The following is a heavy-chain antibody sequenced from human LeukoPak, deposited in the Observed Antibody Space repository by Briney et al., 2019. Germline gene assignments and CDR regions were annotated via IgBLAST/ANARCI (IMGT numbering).Heavy chain of an antibody. D-gene: IGHD3-10*01. Sequence: SETPSLTCAVYGGSFSGYYWSWIRQPPGKGLEWIGEINHSGSTNYNPSLKSRVTISVDTSKNQFSLKLSSVTAADTAVYYCARGPPLLWFGELLRWYYFDYWGQGTLVTVSS. CDR2: INHSGST. CDR3: ARGPPLLWFGELLRWYYFDY. CDR1: GGSFSGYY. V-gene: IGHV4-34*01. J-gene: IGHJ4*02.